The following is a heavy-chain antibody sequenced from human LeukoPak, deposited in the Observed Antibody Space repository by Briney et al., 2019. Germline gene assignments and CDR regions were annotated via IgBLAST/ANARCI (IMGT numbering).Heavy chain of an antibody. Sequence: PGGSLRLSCAASGFTLSNSAMSWVRQAPGKGLEWVSVISGNGGGTYYTDSVKGRFTISRDNSKNSLYLQMNSLRAEDTAVYYCSKAIEQQLLRGPLGSWGQGTLVTVSS. D-gene: IGHD6-13*01. CDR1: GFTLSNSA. CDR2: ISGNGGGT. CDR3: SKAIEQQLLRGPLGS. J-gene: IGHJ5*02. V-gene: IGHV3-23*01.